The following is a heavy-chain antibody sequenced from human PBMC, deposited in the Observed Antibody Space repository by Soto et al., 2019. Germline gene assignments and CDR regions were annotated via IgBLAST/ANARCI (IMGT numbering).Heavy chain of an antibody. CDR1: VFTYSSYS. CDR2: ISSSSSTI. V-gene: IGHV3-48*02. CDR3: ARAGMDV. Sequence: GSLRLSFAAAVFTYSSYSMNWVRQAPGKGLEWVSYISSSSSTIYYADSVKGRFTISRDNAKNSLYLQMNSLRDEDTAVYYCARAGMDVWGQGTTVTVSS. J-gene: IGHJ6*02.